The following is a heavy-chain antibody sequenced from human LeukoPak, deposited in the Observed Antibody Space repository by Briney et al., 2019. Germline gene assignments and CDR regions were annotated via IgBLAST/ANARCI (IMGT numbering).Heavy chain of an antibody. J-gene: IGHJ4*02. V-gene: IGHV3-48*03. D-gene: IGHD6-19*01. CDR2: ISSSGSTI. Sequence: GGSLRLSCAASGFTFSSYEMNWVRQAPGKGLEWVSYISSSGSTIYYADSVKGRFTISRDNAKNSLYLQMNSLSAEDTALYYCARSRRDSDWYIDDYWGQGTLVTVSS. CDR1: GFTFSSYE. CDR3: ARSRRDSDWYIDDY.